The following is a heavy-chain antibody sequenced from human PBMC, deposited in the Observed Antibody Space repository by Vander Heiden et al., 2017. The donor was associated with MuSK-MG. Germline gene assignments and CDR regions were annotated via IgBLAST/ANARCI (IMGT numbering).Heavy chain of an antibody. CDR2: IYYSGST. CDR1: ADSISGHY. D-gene: IGHD7-27*01. V-gene: IGHV4-59*11. CDR3: ARGFLNWGSFDAFDI. J-gene: IGHJ3*02. Sequence: QVQLQEPGPGLVKPSETLSLTCTVSADSISGHYWSWIRQPPGKGLEWIGYIYYSGSTNYNPSLESRVTISVDTSKNLFSLKLSSVTAADTAVYYCARGFLNWGSFDAFDIWGQGTRVTVSS.